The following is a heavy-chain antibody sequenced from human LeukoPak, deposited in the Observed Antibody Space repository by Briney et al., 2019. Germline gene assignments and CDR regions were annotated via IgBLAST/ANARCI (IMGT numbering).Heavy chain of an antibody. Sequence: ASVKVSCKASGYTFTSYGISWVRQAPGQGLEWMGWISAYNGNTNYAQKLQGRVTMTTDTSTSTAYMELRSLRSDDTAVYYCARDQYGSSWYDGPGEAFDIWGQGTMVTVSS. CDR2: ISAYNGNT. V-gene: IGHV1-18*01. J-gene: IGHJ3*02. CDR3: ARDQYGSSWYDGPGEAFDI. CDR1: GYTFTSYG. D-gene: IGHD6-13*01.